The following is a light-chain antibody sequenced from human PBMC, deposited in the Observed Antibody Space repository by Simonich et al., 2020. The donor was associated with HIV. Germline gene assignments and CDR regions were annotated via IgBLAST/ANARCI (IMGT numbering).Light chain of an antibody. Sequence: DIVMTQSPDSLAVSLGERATINCKSSQSVLYSSNNKNRLAWFQQKPGPPPKMFIYCVSTRESGVPDRFSGSGSGTDFTLTISSLQAEDVAVYYCQQYYSAPCTFGQGTKLEIK. CDR2: CVS. CDR1: QSVLYSSNNKNR. J-gene: IGKJ2*02. CDR3: QQYYSAPCT. V-gene: IGKV4-1*01.